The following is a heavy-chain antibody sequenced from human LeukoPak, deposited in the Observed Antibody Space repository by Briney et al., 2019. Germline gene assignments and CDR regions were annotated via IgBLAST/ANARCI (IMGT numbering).Heavy chain of an antibody. CDR2: IYYSGST. D-gene: IGHD2-2*01. CDR1: GGSFSDYF. CDR3: ARGVQLVPAAIRGFSFDI. Sequence: SETLSLTCAVYGGSFSDYFRNWIRQPPGKGLEWIGYIYYSGSTYYNPSLKSRVTISVDTSKNQFSLKLSSVTAADTAVYYCARGVQLVPAAIRGFSFDIWGQGTMVTVSS. J-gene: IGHJ3*02. V-gene: IGHV4-34*01.